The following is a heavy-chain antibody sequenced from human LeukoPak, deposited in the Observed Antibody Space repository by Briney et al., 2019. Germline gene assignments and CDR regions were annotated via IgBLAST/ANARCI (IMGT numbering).Heavy chain of an antibody. CDR3: ARCEWHYYHYYMDV. V-gene: IGHV3-11*04. J-gene: IGHJ6*03. D-gene: IGHD3-3*01. Sequence: GGSLRLSCAASGFTFGDYYMSWIRQAPGKGLEWVSYISSSDSPIYYADPVKGRFTISRDNAKNSLFLQMNSLGAEDTAVYYCARCEWHYYHYYMDVWGKGTTVTVSS. CDR2: ISSSDSPI. CDR1: GFTFGDYY.